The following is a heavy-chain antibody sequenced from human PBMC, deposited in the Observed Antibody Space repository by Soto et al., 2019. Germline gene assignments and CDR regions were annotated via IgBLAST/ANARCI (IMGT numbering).Heavy chain of an antibody. CDR2: INPNSGGT. CDR1: GYTFTGYY. J-gene: IGHJ5*02. D-gene: IGHD3-9*01. Sequence: ASVKVSCKASGYTFTGYYMHWVRQAPGQGLEWMGWINPNSGGTNYAQKFQGWVTMTRDTSISTAYMELSRLRSDDTAVYYCARAGRSPNYDILTGYYDWFDPWGQGTLVTVSS. CDR3: ARAGRSPNYDILTGYYDWFDP. V-gene: IGHV1-2*04.